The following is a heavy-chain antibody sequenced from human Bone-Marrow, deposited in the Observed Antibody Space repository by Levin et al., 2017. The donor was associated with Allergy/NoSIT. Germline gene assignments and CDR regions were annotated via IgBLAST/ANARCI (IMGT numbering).Heavy chain of an antibody. J-gene: IGHJ4*02. Sequence: AGESLKISCAASGFTFSSYAMHWVRQAPGKGLEWVAVISYDGSNKYYADSVKGRFTISRDNSKNTLYLQMNSLRAEDTAVYYCARGTGWIVGATTDLGFDYWGQGTLVTVSS. CDR2: ISYDGSNK. CDR1: GFTFSSYA. CDR3: ARGTGWIVGATTDLGFDY. V-gene: IGHV3-30-3*01. D-gene: IGHD1-26*01.